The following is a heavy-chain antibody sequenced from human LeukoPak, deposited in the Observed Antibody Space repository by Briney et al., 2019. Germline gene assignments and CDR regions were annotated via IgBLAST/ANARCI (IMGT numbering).Heavy chain of an antibody. D-gene: IGHD6-13*01. Sequence: GGSLRLSCAASGFTFSSYWMSWVRQARGKGLEWVANIKQDGSEKYYVDSVKGRFTISRDNAKNSLYLQMNSLRAEDTAVYYCATYIAAAGPQPYYYYYYMDVWGKGTTVTVSS. J-gene: IGHJ6*03. CDR2: IKQDGSEK. CDR3: ATYIAAAGPQPYYYYYYMDV. V-gene: IGHV3-7*01. CDR1: GFTFSSYW.